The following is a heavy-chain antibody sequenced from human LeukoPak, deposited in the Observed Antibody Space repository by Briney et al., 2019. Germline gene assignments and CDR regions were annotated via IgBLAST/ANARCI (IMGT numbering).Heavy chain of an antibody. V-gene: IGHV3-7*01. CDR1: GLNFGKAW. Sequence: GGSLRLSCAASGLNFGKAWMTWVRQAPGRGLEWVANIKDDGSDTYYVDSVKGRFTISRDNAKNSLYLQMNSLRAEDTAVYYCTNWGDPWGFDFWGQGILVSVSS. CDR2: IKDDGSDT. J-gene: IGHJ4*02. D-gene: IGHD7-27*01. CDR3: TNWGDPWGFDF.